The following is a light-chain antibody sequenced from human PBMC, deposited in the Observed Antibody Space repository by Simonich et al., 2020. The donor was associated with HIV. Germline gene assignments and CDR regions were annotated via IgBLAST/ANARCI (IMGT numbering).Light chain of an antibody. V-gene: IGKV4-1*01. CDR1: QSILYSSNNKNY. CDR2: WAS. CDR3: QQYYSTPT. J-gene: IGKJ4*01. Sequence: DFVMTQSPDSLTVSLGERATINCKSSQSILYSSNNKNYIAWYQQKPGQPPKLLIYWASTRESGVPDRFSGSGSGTDFTLTISSLQAEDVAVYYCQQYYSTPTFGGGTKVEIK.